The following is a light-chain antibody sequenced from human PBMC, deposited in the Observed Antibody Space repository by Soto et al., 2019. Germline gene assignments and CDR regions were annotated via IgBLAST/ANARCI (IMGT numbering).Light chain of an antibody. V-gene: IGKV3-11*01. CDR1: QSVSSS. CDR2: EAS. J-gene: IGKJ4*01. Sequence: EIVLTQSPGTLSLSPGERATLSCRASQSVSSSLAWYQQKPGQAPGLLIYEASTRATGIPARFSGSGSGTDFTLTISSLEPEDFAVYYCQQHAHWPLTFGGGTKVDIK. CDR3: QQHAHWPLT.